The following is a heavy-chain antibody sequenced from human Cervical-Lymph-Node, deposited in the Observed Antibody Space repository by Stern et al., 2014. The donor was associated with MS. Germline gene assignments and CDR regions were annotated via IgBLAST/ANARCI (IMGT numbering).Heavy chain of an antibody. CDR1: GFTFSSYA. D-gene: IGHD2-21*01. V-gene: IGHV3-23*04. CDR2: ISGSGGSS. Sequence: MQLVESGGGLVQPGGSLRLSCAASGFTFSSYAMSWVRQAPGKGLEWVSAISGSGGSSYYADSVKGRFTISRDNSKNTLYLQMNSLRAEDTAVYYCAREDWAYYHGLDVWGQGTTVIVSS. CDR3: AREDWAYYHGLDV. J-gene: IGHJ6*02.